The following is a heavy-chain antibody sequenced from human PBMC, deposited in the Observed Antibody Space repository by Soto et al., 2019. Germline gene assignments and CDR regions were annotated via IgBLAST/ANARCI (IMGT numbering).Heavy chain of an antibody. Sequence: QVPLVQSGAEVKKPGASVKVSCKASGYTFTSYGISWVRQAPGQGLEWMGWISAYNGNTNYAQKLQGRVTMTTDTSTSTAYMELRSLRSDDTAVYYCARVRYCSGGSCHNDAFDIWGQGTMVTVSS. J-gene: IGHJ3*02. CDR2: ISAYNGNT. CDR3: ARVRYCSGGSCHNDAFDI. D-gene: IGHD2-15*01. CDR1: GYTFTSYG. V-gene: IGHV1-18*01.